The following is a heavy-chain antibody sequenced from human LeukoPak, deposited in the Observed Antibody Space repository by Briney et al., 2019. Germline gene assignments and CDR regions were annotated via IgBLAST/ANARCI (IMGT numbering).Heavy chain of an antibody. CDR2: INAGNGNT. J-gene: IGHJ4*02. CDR3: ARDHTDRKEKLELPYY. V-gene: IGHV1-3*01. D-gene: IGHD1-7*01. CDR1: GYTFTSYA. Sequence: ASVKVSCKASGYTFTSYAMHWVRQAPGQRLEWMGWINAGNGNTKYSQKFQGRVTMTRDTSTSTVYMELSSLRSEDTAVYYCARDHTDRKEKLELPYYWGQGTLVTVSS.